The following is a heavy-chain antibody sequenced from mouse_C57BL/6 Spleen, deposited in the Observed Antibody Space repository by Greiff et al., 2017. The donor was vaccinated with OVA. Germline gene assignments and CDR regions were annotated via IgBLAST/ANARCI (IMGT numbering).Heavy chain of an antibody. Sequence: QVQLQQSGPGLVQPSQSLSITCTVSGFSLTSYGVHWVRQSPGKGLEWLGVIWSGGSTDYNAAFISRLSISKDNSKGQVFFQMNSLQADDAAIYYCARESNDWYFDVWGTGTTVTVSS. CDR1: GFSLTSYG. J-gene: IGHJ1*03. D-gene: IGHD2-5*01. V-gene: IGHV2-2*01. CDR3: ARESNDWYFDV. CDR2: IWSGGST.